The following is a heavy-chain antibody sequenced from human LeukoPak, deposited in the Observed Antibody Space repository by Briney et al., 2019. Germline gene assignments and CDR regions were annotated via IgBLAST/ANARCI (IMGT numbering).Heavy chain of an antibody. CDR3: ARTTVAPYYFGY. CDR2: ISYDGSNK. J-gene: IGHJ4*02. D-gene: IGHD4-23*01. V-gene: IGHV3-30*01. CDR1: GFTFSSYA. Sequence: GGSLRLSCAASGFTFSSYAMHWVRQAPGKGLEWVAVISYDGSNKYYADSVKGRFTISRDNSKNTLYLQMNSLRAEDTAVYYCARTTVAPYYFGYWGQGTLVTVSS.